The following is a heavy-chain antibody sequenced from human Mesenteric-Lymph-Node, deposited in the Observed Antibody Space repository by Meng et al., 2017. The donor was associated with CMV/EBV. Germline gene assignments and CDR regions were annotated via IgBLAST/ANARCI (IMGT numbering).Heavy chain of an antibody. J-gene: IGHJ4*02. CDR2: IRYDGSNK. CDR1: GFTFSSYG. Sequence: GESLKISCAASGFTFSSYGMHWVRQAPGKGLDWVAFIRYDGSNKYYADSVKGRFTISRDNSKNTLYLQMNSLRAEDTAVYYCASLRGPDWGQGTLVTVSS. CDR3: ASLRGPD. V-gene: IGHV3-30*02.